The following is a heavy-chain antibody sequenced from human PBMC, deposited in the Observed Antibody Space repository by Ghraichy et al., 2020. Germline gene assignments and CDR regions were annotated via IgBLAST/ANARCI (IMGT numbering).Heavy chain of an antibody. D-gene: IGHD1/OR15-1a*01. CDR2: ISDSGGST. J-gene: IGHJ6*04. Sequence: GGSLRLSCASSGFTFSTYAMSWVRQAPGKGLEWVSTISDSGGSTSYVDSVKGRFTISRDNSKNTLYLQMNSLRAEDTAIYYCVKRCVSVTTRGGMDVWGKKTTVTVSS. CDR3: VKRCVSVTTRGGMDV. V-gene: IGHV3-23*01. CDR1: GFTFSTYA.